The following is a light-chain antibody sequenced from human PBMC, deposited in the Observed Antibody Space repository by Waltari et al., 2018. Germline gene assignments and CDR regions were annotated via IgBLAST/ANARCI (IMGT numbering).Light chain of an antibody. CDR3: QQRSNWPLLT. CDR1: QSITNY. CDR2: DAS. Sequence: EIVLTQSPGTLSLSPGERATLSCRASQSITNYLAWYQQKRGQAPRLLISDASNRATGIPARFSGSGSGTDFTLTISGLEPEDFAVYYCQQRSNWPLLTFGGGTKVEIK. J-gene: IGKJ4*01. V-gene: IGKV3-11*01.